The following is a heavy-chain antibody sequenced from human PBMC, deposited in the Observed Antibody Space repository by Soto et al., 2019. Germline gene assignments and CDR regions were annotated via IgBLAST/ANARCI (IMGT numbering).Heavy chain of an antibody. CDR1: GYPFTHYG. J-gene: IGHJ6*02. CDR2: ISPFNGNT. Sequence: GASVKVSCKSSGYPFTHYGITWVRQAPGQGLEWMGWISPFNGNTNYGQTLQGRVTLTTDTPTSTVHMELRSLRSDDTAMYYCAGGGVRGVITRTRDYYGMDVWGQGTTVTVSS. D-gene: IGHD3-10*01. V-gene: IGHV1-18*01. CDR3: AGGGVRGVITRTRDYYGMDV.